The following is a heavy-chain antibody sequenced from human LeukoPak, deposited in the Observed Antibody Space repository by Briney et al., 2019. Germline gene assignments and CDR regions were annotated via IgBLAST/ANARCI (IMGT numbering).Heavy chain of an antibody. CDR2: IYPGDSDT. J-gene: IGHJ4*02. CDR3: AREYCSSTSCYGGYYFDY. V-gene: IGHV5-51*01. CDR1: GYSFTSYW. D-gene: IGHD2-2*01. Sequence: GESLKISCKGSGYSFTSYWIGWVRQMPGKGLEWMGIIYPGDSDTRYSPSFQGQVTISADKSISTAYLQWSSLKASDTAMYYCAREYCSSTSCYGGYYFDYWGQGTLVTVSS.